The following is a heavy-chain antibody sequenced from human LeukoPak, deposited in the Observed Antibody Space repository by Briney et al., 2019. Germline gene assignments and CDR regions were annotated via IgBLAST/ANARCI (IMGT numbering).Heavy chain of an antibody. V-gene: IGHV4-59*01. Sequence: PSETLSLTCIVSGGSISSYYWSWIRQPPGKGLEWIGYIYYSGSTNYNPSLKSRVTISVDTSKNQFSLKLSSVTAADTAVYYCASNYYYSSGYYSTFDPWGQGTLVTVSS. D-gene: IGHD3-22*01. CDR3: ASNYYYSSGYYSTFDP. CDR1: GGSISSYY. CDR2: IYYSGST. J-gene: IGHJ5*02.